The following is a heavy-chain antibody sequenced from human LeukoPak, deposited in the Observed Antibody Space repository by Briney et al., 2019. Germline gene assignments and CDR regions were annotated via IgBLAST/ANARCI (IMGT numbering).Heavy chain of an antibody. CDR3: ARAAMVRGVDYFDY. CDR1: GFTFSSYS. V-gene: IGHV3-23*01. D-gene: IGHD3-10*01. CDR2: ISSSGGPT. Sequence: GGSLRLSCAASGFTFSSYSMSWARQAPGKGLEWVSVISSSGGPTYYADSVKGRFTISRDNSKNTLYLQMNSLRAEDTAIYYCARAAMVRGVDYFDYWGQGTLVTVSS. J-gene: IGHJ4*02.